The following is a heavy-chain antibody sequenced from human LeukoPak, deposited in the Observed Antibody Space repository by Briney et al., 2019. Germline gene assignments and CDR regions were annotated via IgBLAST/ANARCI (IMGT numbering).Heavy chain of an antibody. D-gene: IGHD1-26*01. V-gene: IGHV1-2*02. J-gene: IGHJ3*02. Sequence: ASVKVSCKASGYTFTGYYMHWVRQAPGQGLEWMGWINPNSGGTNYAQKFQGRVTMTRDTSISTAYMELSRLRSDDTAVYYCARDTTRDLLTVVAFDIWGQGTMVTVSS. CDR2: INPNSGGT. CDR1: GYTFTGYY. CDR3: ARDTTRDLLTVVAFDI.